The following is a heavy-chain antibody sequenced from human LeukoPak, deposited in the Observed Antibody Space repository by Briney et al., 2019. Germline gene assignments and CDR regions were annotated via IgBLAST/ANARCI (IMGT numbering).Heavy chain of an antibody. J-gene: IGHJ6*03. CDR2: INHSGST. CDR3: ARRKGLALRYFDFRDYCYMDV. D-gene: IGHD3-9*01. V-gene: IGHV4-34*01. Sequence: SSETLSLTCAVYGGSFSGYYWSWIRQPPGKGLEWIGEINHSGSTNYNPSLKSRVTISVDTSKNQFSLKLSSVTAADTAVYYCARRKGLALRYFDFRDYCYMDVWGKGTTVTISS. CDR1: GGSFSGYY.